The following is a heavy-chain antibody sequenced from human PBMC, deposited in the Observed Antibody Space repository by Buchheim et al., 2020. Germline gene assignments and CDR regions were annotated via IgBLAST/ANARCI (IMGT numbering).Heavy chain of an antibody. CDR1: GGSISSNNW. CDR3: TREIVGNTPSFDY. J-gene: IGHJ4*02. Sequence: QVQLQESGPGLVKPSGTLSLTCAVSGGSISSNNWWHWVRQPPGKGLEWIGEIFNSGSTNYNPSLKSRVTISVDRSENQLSLSLTSVTAADTAVYYCTREIVGNTPSFDYWGQGTL. D-gene: IGHD2-21*01. V-gene: IGHV4-4*02. CDR2: IFNSGST.